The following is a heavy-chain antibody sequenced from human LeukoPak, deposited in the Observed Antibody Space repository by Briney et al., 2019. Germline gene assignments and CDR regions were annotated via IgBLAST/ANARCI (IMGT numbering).Heavy chain of an antibody. V-gene: IGHV5-51*01. CDR1: GYRFAKHW. J-gene: IGHJ6*03. CDR3: ARLPTYYYYMDV. CDR2: IYPGDSET. Sequence: GESLKISCKGSGYRFAKHWIVWVRQMPGKGLECMGFIYPGDSETTYSPSFQGQVTISADTSINTAYLQWNSLKASDTAMYYCARLPTYYYYMDVWGKGTTVTVSS.